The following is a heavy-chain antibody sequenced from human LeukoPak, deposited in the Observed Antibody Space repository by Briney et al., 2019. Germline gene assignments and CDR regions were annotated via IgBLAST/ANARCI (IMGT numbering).Heavy chain of an antibody. J-gene: IGHJ4*02. V-gene: IGHV3-66*01. D-gene: IGHD5-18*01. CDR3: ARDRADGYNYGDYFDN. Sequence: GSPRLSRAGAGFLVSIKYMSWGPPAGGKGLEWGSIIYGSSRTYYADSVKGRFTISRDNSKNTVYLQMDSLRAEDTAVYYCARDRADGYNYGDYFDNWGQGTLVTVSS. CDR1: GFLVSIKY. CDR2: IYGSSRT.